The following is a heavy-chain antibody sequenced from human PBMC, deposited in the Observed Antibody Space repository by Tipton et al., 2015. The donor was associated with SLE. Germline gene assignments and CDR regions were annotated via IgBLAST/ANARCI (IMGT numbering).Heavy chain of an antibody. CDR1: GGSISSGSYY. D-gene: IGHD3-22*01. Sequence: TLSLTCTVSGGSISSGSYYWSWIRQPAGKGLEWIGHIYTSGSTNYNPSLKSRVTISVDTSKNQFSLKLSSVTAADTAVYYCARESRYYDSSGPINWFDPWGQGTLVTVSS. CDR2: IYTSGST. V-gene: IGHV4-61*09. J-gene: IGHJ5*02. CDR3: ARESRYYDSSGPINWFDP.